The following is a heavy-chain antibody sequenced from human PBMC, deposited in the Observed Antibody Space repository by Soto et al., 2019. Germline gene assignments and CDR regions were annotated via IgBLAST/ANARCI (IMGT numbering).Heavy chain of an antibody. CDR2: IYYSGST. CDR1: GASISSGGYY. J-gene: IGHJ4*02. V-gene: IGHV4-30-4*01. D-gene: IGHD4-17*01. Sequence: SETLSLTCTVSGASISSGGYYWIWLRQPPGKGLEWIGYIYYSGSTSYNPSLKSRVTISVDTSKNQFSLKLSSVTAADTAVYYCARIPHYGDYVWYYFDHWGQGTLVTVSS. CDR3: ARIPHYGDYVWYYFDH.